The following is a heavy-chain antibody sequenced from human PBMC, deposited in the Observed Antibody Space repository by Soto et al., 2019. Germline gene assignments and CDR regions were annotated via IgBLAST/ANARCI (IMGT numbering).Heavy chain of an antibody. CDR1: GFTFTSYA. CDR3: ARRQLTMVRGVIIAPNYGMDV. J-gene: IGHJ6*02. D-gene: IGHD3-10*01. Sequence: PGGSLRLSCAASGFTFTSYAMTWVRHAPGKGLEWVSSISSGSGGSTYYADSVKGRFTISRDNSKNTLYLQMNSLRAENTAVYYCARRQLTMVRGVIIAPNYGMDVWGQGTTVTVSS. V-gene: IGHV3-23*01. CDR2: ISSGSGGST.